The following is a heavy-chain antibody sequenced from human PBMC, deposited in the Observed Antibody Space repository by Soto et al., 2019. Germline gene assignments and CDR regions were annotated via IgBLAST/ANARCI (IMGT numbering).Heavy chain of an antibody. CDR3: ARTRGRYGMDV. Sequence: SETLSLTCTVSGGSISSSSYYWGWIRQPPGKGLEWFGSIDYSGSTYYNPSLESRVTMSVDTSKNQFSLRLSSVTAADTAVYYCARTRGRYGMDVWGQGTTVTVSS. CDR2: IDYSGST. V-gene: IGHV4-39*01. CDR1: GGSISSSSYY. J-gene: IGHJ6*02. D-gene: IGHD3-10*01.